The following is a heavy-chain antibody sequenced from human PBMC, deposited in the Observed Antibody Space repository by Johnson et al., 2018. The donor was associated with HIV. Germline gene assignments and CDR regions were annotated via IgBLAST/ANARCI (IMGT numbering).Heavy chain of an antibody. CDR3: ATLVSDYDDTLTDDAFHI. Sequence: VQLVESGGGLVQPGGSLGLSCAASGFTFSTYAITWVRQAPGKGLECVSVISGSGGNTYYADSVKGRFTISRDNSKNTLYLQINSLRAEDSAIYYCATLVSDYDDTLTDDAFHIWGQGTVLTVSS. D-gene: IGHD4-17*01. J-gene: IGHJ3*02. CDR1: GFTFSTYA. CDR2: ISGSGGNT. V-gene: IGHV3-23*04.